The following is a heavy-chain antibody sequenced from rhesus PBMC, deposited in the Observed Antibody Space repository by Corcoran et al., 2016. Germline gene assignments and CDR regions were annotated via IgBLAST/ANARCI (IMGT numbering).Heavy chain of an antibody. D-gene: IGHD3-3*01. CDR3: AHTDG. CDR2: INPSNVNT. CDR1: GDTFTRYS. Sequence: QVQLVQSGAEVKKPGASVKLSCKASGDTFTRYSINWVRQAPGKGLEWMGWINPSNVNTGYAQKFQGRVNMTRDTSTSTAYMELSSLRSEDTAVYYCAHTDGWGQGVLVTVSS. V-gene: IGHV1-200*01. J-gene: IGHJ4*01.